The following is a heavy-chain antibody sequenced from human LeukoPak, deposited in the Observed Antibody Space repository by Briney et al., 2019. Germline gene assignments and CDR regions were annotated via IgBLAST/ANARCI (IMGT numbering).Heavy chain of an antibody. CDR2: IYYSGST. D-gene: IGHD3-22*01. Sequence: SETLSLTCTVSGVSISSYYWSWIRQPPGKGLEWIGYIYYSGSTDYTPSLKSRVTISVDTSKNQFSLKLSSVTAADTAVYYCARPYYYDQNAFDIWGQGTMVTVSS. V-gene: IGHV4-59*01. CDR3: ARPYYYDQNAFDI. CDR1: GVSISSYY. J-gene: IGHJ3*02.